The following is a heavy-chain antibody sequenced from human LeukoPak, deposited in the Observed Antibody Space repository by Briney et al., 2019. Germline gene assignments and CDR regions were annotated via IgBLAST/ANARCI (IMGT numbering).Heavy chain of an antibody. CDR1: GFTFSSYG. V-gene: IGHV3-7*01. CDR2: INGDGRDK. CDR3: AYYGSGSYYLSYFDY. J-gene: IGHJ4*02. Sequence: GGSLRLSCAASGFTFSSYGMNWVRQAPGKGLEWVANINGDGRDKYYVGSVKGRFTISRDNSKNTLYLQMNSLRAEDTAVYYCAYYGSGSYYLSYFDYWGQGTLVTVSS. D-gene: IGHD3-10*01.